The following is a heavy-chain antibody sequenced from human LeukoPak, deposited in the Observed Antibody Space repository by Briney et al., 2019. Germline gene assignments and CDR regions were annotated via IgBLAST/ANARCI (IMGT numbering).Heavy chain of an antibody. CDR3: ARHGTSTVPSL. J-gene: IGHJ4*02. CDR2: IFYIGST. Sequence: SETLSLTCTVSGGSISSYYWSWIRQPPGKGLEWIGYIFYIGSTNYNPSLKSRVTISVDTSKNQFSLQLSSVTAADTAVYYCARHGTSTVPSLWGQGTLVTVSP. D-gene: IGHD4-17*01. CDR1: GGSISSYY. V-gene: IGHV4-59*08.